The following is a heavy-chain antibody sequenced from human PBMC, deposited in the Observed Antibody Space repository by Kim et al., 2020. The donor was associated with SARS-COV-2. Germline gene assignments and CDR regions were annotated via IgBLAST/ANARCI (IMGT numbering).Heavy chain of an antibody. CDR1: GFTFSSYS. CDR3: ARGIPGYSSGWYLVDY. D-gene: IGHD6-19*01. J-gene: IGHJ4*02. V-gene: IGHV3-21*01. Sequence: GGSLRLSCAASGFTFSSYSMNWVRQAPGKGLEWVSSISSSSSYIYYADSVKGRFTISRDNAKNSLYLQMNSLRAEDTAVYYCARGIPGYSSGWYLVDYWGQGTLVTVSS. CDR2: ISSSSSYI.